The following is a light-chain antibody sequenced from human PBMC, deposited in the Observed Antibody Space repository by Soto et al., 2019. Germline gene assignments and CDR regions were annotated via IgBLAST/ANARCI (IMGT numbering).Light chain of an antibody. V-gene: IGKV3-15*01. CDR1: QSVNSD. CDR3: QQYKLWWT. CDR2: GAS. J-gene: IGKJ1*01. Sequence: EIVKTQSPATLSVSPGERATLSCRASQSVNSDLAWYQQKPGQAPRLLIYGASTRATGIPARFSGSGSGTEFTLTISSLQSEDFAVYYCQQYKLWWTFGQGTRVEIK.